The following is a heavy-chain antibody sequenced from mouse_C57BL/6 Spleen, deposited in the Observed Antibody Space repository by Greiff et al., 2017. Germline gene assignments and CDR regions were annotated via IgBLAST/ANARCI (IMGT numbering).Heavy chain of an antibody. J-gene: IGHJ4*01. CDR1: GFTFSDYG. V-gene: IGHV5-17*01. CDR3: ASYYGSNYYAMDY. D-gene: IGHD1-1*01. CDR2: ISSGSSTI. Sequence: EVQGVESGGGLVKPGGSLKLSCAASGFTFSDYGMHWVRQAPEKGLEWVAYISSGSSTIYYADTVKGRFTISRDNAKNTLFLQMTSLRSEDTAMYYCASYYGSNYYAMDYWGQGTSVTVSS.